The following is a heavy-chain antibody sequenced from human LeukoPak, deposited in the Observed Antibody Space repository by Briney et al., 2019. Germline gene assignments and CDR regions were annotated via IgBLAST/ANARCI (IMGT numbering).Heavy chain of an antibody. J-gene: IGHJ4*02. CDR3: AGDDSSGYFFDF. CDR1: GFTFNSYN. V-gene: IGHV3-48*01. Sequence: GGSLRLSCGASGFTFNSYNMNWVRQAPGKGLEWVSYISSSSSIIYYTDSVKGRFTISRDNAKNSLYLQMNSLRAEDTAMYFCAGDDSSGYFFDFWGQGTLVTVSS. D-gene: IGHD3-22*01. CDR2: ISSSSSII.